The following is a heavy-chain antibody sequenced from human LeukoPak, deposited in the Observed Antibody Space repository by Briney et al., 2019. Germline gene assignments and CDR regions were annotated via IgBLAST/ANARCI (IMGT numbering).Heavy chain of an antibody. CDR1: GFTFSSYA. D-gene: IGHD3-10*01. Sequence: GRSLSLSCAASGFTFSSYAMHWVRQAPGEGLEWVAVISYDGSNKYYADSVKGRFTISRDNSKNTLYLQMNSLRAEDTAVYYCAKDKDPLYGSGGMNWGQGTLVTVSS. CDR3: AKDKDPLYGSGGMN. CDR2: ISYDGSNK. V-gene: IGHV3-30*04. J-gene: IGHJ4*02.